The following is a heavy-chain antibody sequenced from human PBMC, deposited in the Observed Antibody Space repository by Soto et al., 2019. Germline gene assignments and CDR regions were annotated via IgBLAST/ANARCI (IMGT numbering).Heavy chain of an antibody. Sequence: GGSLRLSCAASGLTFSSYAMSWVRQAPGKGLEWVSAISGSGGSTYYADSVKGRFTISRGNSKNTLYLQMNSLRAEDTAVYYCAKDPQGITIFGVVTYGMDVWGQGTTVTVSS. V-gene: IGHV3-23*01. CDR1: GLTFSSYA. D-gene: IGHD3-3*01. CDR2: ISGSGGST. J-gene: IGHJ6*02. CDR3: AKDPQGITIFGVVTYGMDV.